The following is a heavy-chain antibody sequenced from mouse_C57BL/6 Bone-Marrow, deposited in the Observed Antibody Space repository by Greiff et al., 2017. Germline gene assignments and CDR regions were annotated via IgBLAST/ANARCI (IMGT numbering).Heavy chain of an antibody. CDR3: ARSLYPPMDY. Sequence: EVKLMESVAELVRPGASVKLSCTASGFNIKNTYMHWVKQRPEQGLEWIGRIDPANGNTKYAPKFQGKATINADTSSHTVYLQLSSLTSEDTAIYYCARSLYPPMDYWGQGTSVTVSS. V-gene: IGHV14-3*01. J-gene: IGHJ4*01. D-gene: IGHD5-1-1*01. CDR2: IDPANGNT. CDR1: GFNIKNTY.